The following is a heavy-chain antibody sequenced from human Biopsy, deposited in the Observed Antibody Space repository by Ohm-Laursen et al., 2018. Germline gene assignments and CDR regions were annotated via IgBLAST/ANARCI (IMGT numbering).Heavy chain of an antibody. D-gene: IGHD1-26*01. CDR2: ISVYNGNT. Sequence: GASVKVSCKVSGHTFGNYGISWVRQAPGQGLERMGWISVYNGNTDYPHKFQGRVTLTTDTSTSTAYMELRSLTSDDTAIYYCARDVVGRGASFFDFWGQGTSVTVSS. J-gene: IGHJ4*02. CDR3: ARDVVGRGASFFDF. V-gene: IGHV1-18*01. CDR1: GHTFGNYG.